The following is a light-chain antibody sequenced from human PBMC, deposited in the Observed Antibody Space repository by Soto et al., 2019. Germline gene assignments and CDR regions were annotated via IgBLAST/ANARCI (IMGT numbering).Light chain of an antibody. CDR1: ENIRSY. V-gene: IGKV1-39*01. J-gene: IGKJ1*01. CDR3: QQSYNSPPT. Sequence: DIQMTQSPSSLSASVGDRVTITCRASENIRSYLNWYLHKPGKAPKLLIYAASTLQSGVPSRFSGSGSETLFTLTISNLQPEDCATYFCQQSYNSPPTFGQGTKV. CDR2: AAS.